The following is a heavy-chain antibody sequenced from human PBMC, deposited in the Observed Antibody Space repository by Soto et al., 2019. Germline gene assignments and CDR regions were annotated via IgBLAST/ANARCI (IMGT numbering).Heavy chain of an antibody. CDR1: GFTLSDFV. CDR2: ISNDGGIE. Sequence: QVQLVQSGGGVVQPGRSLRLSCAASGFTLSDFVMHWVRQAPGKGLESVALISNDGGIEHYGDSVRGRFTISRDNSKHMLYLQMTSLRVEDTSVYYCARAVPRMDVWGQGTTVTVSS. CDR3: ARAVPRMDV. J-gene: IGHJ6*02. V-gene: IGHV3-30-3*01.